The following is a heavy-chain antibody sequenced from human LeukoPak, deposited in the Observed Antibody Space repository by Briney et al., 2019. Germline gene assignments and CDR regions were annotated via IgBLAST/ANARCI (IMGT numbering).Heavy chain of an antibody. CDR1: GFTSSNYV. Sequence: GGSLRLSCSASGFTSSNYVMTWVRQAPGKGLEWVSAISGGGGSTYYADSVKGRFTISRDNSKNTLDLQMNTLRAEDTAVYYCAKDGGSYYRFDSWGQGTLVTVSS. J-gene: IGHJ4*02. V-gene: IGHV3-23*01. D-gene: IGHD1-26*01. CDR3: AKDGGSYYRFDS. CDR2: ISGGGGST.